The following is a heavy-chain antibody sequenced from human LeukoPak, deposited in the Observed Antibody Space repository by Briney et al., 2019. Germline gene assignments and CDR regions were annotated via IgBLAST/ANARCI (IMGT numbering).Heavy chain of an antibody. CDR1: GYTFTSYG. Sequence: VKVSCKASGYTFTSYGISWVRQAPGQGLEWMGWISAYNGNTNYAQKLQGRVTMTTDTSTSTAYMELRSLRSDDTAVYYCARDGEYYYDSSGEKFDYWGQGTLVTVSS. J-gene: IGHJ4*02. CDR2: ISAYNGNT. V-gene: IGHV1-18*01. CDR3: ARDGEYYYDSSGEKFDY. D-gene: IGHD3-22*01.